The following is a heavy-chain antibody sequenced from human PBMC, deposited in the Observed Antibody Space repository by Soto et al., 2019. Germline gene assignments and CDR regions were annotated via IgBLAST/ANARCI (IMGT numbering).Heavy chain of an antibody. D-gene: IGHD1-1*01. V-gene: IGHV3-33*01. J-gene: IGHJ6*02. CDR1: GFIFKHHA. Sequence: QVQLVESGGGVVQPGRSLRLSCAASGFIFKHHAMHWVRQAAGKGLEWVAQIWYDGSHTYYTDSVKGRFTISRDNLTDMVYLQMDSLRAEDTAVYYCARDGQQLAPYAMDVWGQGTTVTVSS. CDR3: ARDGQQLAPYAMDV. CDR2: IWYDGSHT.